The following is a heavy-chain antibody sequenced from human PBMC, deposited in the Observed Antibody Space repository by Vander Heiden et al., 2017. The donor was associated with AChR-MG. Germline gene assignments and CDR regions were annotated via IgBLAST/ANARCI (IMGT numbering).Heavy chain of an antibody. V-gene: IGHV1-18*01. CDR3: ARDIIYTKGGDVFDI. CDR1: GYTFTSYG. CDR2: ISGYNGNT. Sequence: QVQLVQSGAEVKKPGASVTVSCKASGYTFTSYGITWVRQAPGQGLEWMGWISGYNGNTDYAQKFQGRVTMTTDTSTSTAYMELRSLRSDDTAVYYCARDIIYTKGGDVFDIWGQGTMVTVSS. J-gene: IGHJ3*02. D-gene: IGHD2-8*01.